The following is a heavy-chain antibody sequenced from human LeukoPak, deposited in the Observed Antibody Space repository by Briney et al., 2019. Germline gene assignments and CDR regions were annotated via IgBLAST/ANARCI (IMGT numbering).Heavy chain of an antibody. J-gene: IGHJ4*02. CDR1: GFTFSSYW. Sequence: GGSLRLSCAASGFTFSSYWMHWVRQAPGKGLVWVSRINSDGSSTTYADSVKGRFTISRDNAKNTLFLQMNSLRVEDTAVYYCAREGRVSGYDFDCWGQGTLVTVSS. V-gene: IGHV3-74*03. D-gene: IGHD5-12*01. CDR2: INSDGSST. CDR3: AREGRVSGYDFDC.